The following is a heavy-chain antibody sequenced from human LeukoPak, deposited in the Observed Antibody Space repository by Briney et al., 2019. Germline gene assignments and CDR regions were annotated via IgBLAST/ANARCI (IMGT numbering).Heavy chain of an antibody. V-gene: IGHV4-34*01. CDR2: INHSGST. D-gene: IGHD2-2*01. CDR1: VGSFSGYY. J-gene: IGHJ4*02. Sequence: SETLSLTCAVSVGSFSGYYWCGIRQPPGKGLEWIGEINHSGSTNYNPSLKSRVTISVDTSKNQFSLKLSSVTAADTAVYYCARQAYCSSTRCNPFDYWGQGTLVTVSP. CDR3: ARQAYCSSTRCNPFDY.